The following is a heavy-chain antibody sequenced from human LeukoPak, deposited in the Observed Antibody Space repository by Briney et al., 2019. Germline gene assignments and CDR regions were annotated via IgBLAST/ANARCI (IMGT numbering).Heavy chain of an antibody. CDR3: AADYITSPTDHLDY. CDR2: VFYSGNT. J-gene: IGHJ4*02. D-gene: IGHD4/OR15-4a*01. V-gene: IGHV4-39*01. Sequence: PSETLSLTCTVSGASISNNYYWGWIRQPPGKGLEWIGSVFYSGNTDYIPSLRSRVTILEDTSKNQFSLKLSSVTAADTAVYYCAADYITSPTDHLDYWGQGILVTVSS. CDR1: GASISNNYY.